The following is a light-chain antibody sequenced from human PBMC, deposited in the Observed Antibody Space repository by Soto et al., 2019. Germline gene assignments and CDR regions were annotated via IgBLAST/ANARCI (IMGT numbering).Light chain of an antibody. V-gene: IGKV4-1*01. CDR3: QQYYTTPRT. J-gene: IGKJ1*01. Sequence: DIVMTQSPDSLAVSLGERATINCKSSQSVLYSSNKKHYLAWYQQKPGQPPKLLIYWASTRESGVPDRFSGSGSGTDFTLTISSLQAEDVAVYYCQQYYTTPRTFGQGTKMEIK. CDR2: WAS. CDR1: QSVLYSSNKKHY.